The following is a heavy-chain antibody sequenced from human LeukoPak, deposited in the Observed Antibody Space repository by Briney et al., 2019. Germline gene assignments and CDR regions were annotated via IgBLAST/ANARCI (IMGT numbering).Heavy chain of an antibody. CDR3: ARDLLTGYSIDY. V-gene: IGHV3-48*03. CDR2: IMSSVSII. CDR1: RFTFSSYE. J-gene: IGHJ4*02. D-gene: IGHD3-9*01. Sequence: PGGSLRLSCAASRFTFSSYEMNWVRQAPGKGVEWVSYIMSSVSIIYSAHSVKARFTISRDNPKNSLYLQMNSLRAEDTAVYYCARDLLTGYSIDYWGQGTLVTVSS.